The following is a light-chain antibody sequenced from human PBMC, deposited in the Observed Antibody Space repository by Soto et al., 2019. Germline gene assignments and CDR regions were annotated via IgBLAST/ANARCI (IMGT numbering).Light chain of an antibody. CDR2: GAS. J-gene: IGKJ5*01. CDR3: QQYGTSIT. Sequence: EIVLTQSPGTLSLSPGERATLSCRASQSFSSSYLAWYHKKPGQAPRLLIYGASSRATGIPDRFSGSGSGTGFTLTISRLEPEDLAVYYCQQYGTSITCGQGTRREI. V-gene: IGKV3-20*01. CDR1: QSFSSSY.